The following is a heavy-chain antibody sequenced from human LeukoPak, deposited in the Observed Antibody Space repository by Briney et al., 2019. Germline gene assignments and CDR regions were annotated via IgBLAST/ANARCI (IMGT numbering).Heavy chain of an antibody. CDR2: IFYSGNT. CDR3: ARLTGQITMVRGHYYYYMDV. Sequence: PSETLSLTCTVSGGSISSSSRYWGWIRQPPGKGLEWIGSIFYSGNTYHHPPLKSRVTISVDTSKNQFSLKLSSVTAADTAVYYYARLTGQITMVRGHYYYYMDVWGKGTTVTISS. D-gene: IGHD3-10*01. V-gene: IGHV4-39*07. J-gene: IGHJ6*03. CDR1: GGSISSSSRY.